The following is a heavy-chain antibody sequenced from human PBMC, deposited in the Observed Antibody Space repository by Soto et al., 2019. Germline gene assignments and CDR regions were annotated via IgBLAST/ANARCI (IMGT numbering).Heavy chain of an antibody. Sequence: GSLSLSCAASGFASSDHYMDWVRQAPGKGLEWLGRTKNKGQSFTIEYAPSVKGRFIISRDDSKNSVFLQINSLRTDDTAVYYCARWVAGAADCWGQGTQVTVSS. CDR1: GFASSDHY. CDR2: TKNKGQSFTI. J-gene: IGHJ4*02. D-gene: IGHD2-15*01. CDR3: ARWVAGAADC. V-gene: IGHV3-72*01.